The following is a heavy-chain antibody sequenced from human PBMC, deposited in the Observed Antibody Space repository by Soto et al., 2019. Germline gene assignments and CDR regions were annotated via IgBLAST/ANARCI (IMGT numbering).Heavy chain of an antibody. CDR2: IGTTSSRK. Sequence: EVQLVESGGGLVQPGGSLRLSRAASGFTFSRYSMNWVRQAPGKGLEWLSYIGTTSSRKYYADSVKGRFTISRDDAKNSLYLQMDSLRVEDAAVYYCARDEAPYASAVDYWGQGTLVTVSS. CDR1: GFTFSRYS. J-gene: IGHJ4*02. D-gene: IGHD2-2*01. CDR3: ARDEAPYASAVDY. V-gene: IGHV3-48*01.